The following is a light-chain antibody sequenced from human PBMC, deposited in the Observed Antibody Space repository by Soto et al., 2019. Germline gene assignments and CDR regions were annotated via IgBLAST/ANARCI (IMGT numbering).Light chain of an antibody. V-gene: IGLV2-14*01. CDR3: SSYTSSSTLPYV. Sequence: QSALTQPASVSGSAGQSITISCTGTSSDVGGYNYVSWYQQHPGKAPKLMIYEVSNRPSGVSNRFSGSKSGNTASLTISGLQAEDEADYYCSSYTSSSTLPYVFGTGTKV. CDR1: SSDVGGYNY. CDR2: EVS. J-gene: IGLJ1*01.